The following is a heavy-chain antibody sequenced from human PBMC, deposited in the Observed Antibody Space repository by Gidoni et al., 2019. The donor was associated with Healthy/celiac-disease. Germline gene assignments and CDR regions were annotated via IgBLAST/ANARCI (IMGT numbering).Heavy chain of an antibody. CDR3: ARGQSSGSDGYYYYGMDV. D-gene: IGHD6-19*01. CDR2: IIPIFGTA. CDR1: GGTFSSYA. Sequence: QVQLVQSGAEVKKPGSSVKVSCKASGGTFSSYAISWVRQAPGQGLEWMGGIIPIFGTANYAQKFQGRVTITADKSTSTAYMELSSLRSEDTAVYYCARGQSSGSDGYYYYGMDVWGQGTTVTVSS. V-gene: IGHV1-69*06. J-gene: IGHJ6*02.